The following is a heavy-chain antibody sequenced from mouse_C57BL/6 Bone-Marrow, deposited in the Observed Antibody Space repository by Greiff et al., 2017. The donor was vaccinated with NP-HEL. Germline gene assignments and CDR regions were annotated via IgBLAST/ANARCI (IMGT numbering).Heavy chain of an antibody. D-gene: IGHD1-1*01. CDR3: ASPLYYYGSSLFAY. J-gene: IGHJ3*01. CDR1: GFTFTDYY. V-gene: IGHV7-3*01. CDR2: IRNKANGYTT. Sequence: EVKLVESGGGLVQPGGSLSLSCAASGFTFTDYYMSWVRQPPGKALEWLGFIRNKANGYTTEYSASVKGRFTISRDNSQSILYLQMNALRAEDSATYYCASPLYYYGSSLFAYWGQGTLVTVSA.